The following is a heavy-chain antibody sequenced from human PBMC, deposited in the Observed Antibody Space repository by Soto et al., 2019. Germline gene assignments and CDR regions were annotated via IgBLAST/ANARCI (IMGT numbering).Heavy chain of an antibody. CDR2: ISYDGSNK. CDR1: GFTFSSYA. CDR3: AREDDYGDFSTDDAFDI. D-gene: IGHD4-17*01. J-gene: IGHJ3*02. Sequence: QVPLVESGGGVVQPGRSLRLSCAASGFTFSSYAMHWVRQAPGKGLEWVAVISYDGSNKYYADSVKGRFTISRDNSKNTLYLQMNSLRAEDTAVYYCAREDDYGDFSTDDAFDIWGQGTMVTVSS. V-gene: IGHV3-30-3*01.